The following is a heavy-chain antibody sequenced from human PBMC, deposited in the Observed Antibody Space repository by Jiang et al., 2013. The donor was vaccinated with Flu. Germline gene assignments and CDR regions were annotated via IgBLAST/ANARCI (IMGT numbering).Heavy chain of an antibody. J-gene: IGHJ4*02. CDR1: GLPFTNAW. D-gene: IGHD3-9*01. Sequence: LSCAASGLPFTNAWMHWVRQAPGKGLEWVGRIKSETDGGTTDYAAPVKGRFTISRDDSKNTLYLQMNSLKTEDTAVYYCTTQATVGPNTILTWGQGTLVTVSS. CDR2: IKSETDGGTT. CDR3: TTQATVGPNTILT. V-gene: IGHV3-15*01.